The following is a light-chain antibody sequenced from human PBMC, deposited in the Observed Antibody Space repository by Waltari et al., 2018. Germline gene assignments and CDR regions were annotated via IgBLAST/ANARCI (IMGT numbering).Light chain of an antibody. CDR1: QGIASW. Sequence: DIQMTQSPSSVSASIGDRVTITGRASQGIASWLAWYQQKPGKAPKVVIYAASRLRSGVPSRFSGSFSGTNFTLMITNLQPEDFATYYCQQANTFPYTFGQGTKLEIK. CDR2: AAS. J-gene: IGKJ2*01. V-gene: IGKV1D-12*01. CDR3: QQANTFPYT.